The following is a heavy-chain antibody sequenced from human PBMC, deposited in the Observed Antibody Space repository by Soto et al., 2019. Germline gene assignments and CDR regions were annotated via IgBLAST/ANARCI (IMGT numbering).Heavy chain of an antibody. D-gene: IGHD2-8*01. CDR1: GFTISGKKY. CDR3: ANWHEREHDYGV. Sequence: GGSLRLSCAAFGFTISGKKYVAWVRQAPGKGLEWVSALYDLDGSFYAASVKGRFTTSSDSSKTTVYLQMNDLRPDDTAVYYCANWHEREHDYGVWGQGTTVTVSS. J-gene: IGHJ6*02. CDR2: LYDLDGS. V-gene: IGHV3-53*01.